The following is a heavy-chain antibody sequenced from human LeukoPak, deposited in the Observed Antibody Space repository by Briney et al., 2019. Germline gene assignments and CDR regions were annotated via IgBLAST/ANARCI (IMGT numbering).Heavy chain of an antibody. Sequence: SQTLSLTCTVSGGSISSYYWSWIRQPAGKGLEWIGRIYTSGSTNYNPSLKSRVTISVDASKNQFSLKMSSMTAADTAVYYCARAQGYSSGWDFQHWGQGTLVTVSS. J-gene: IGHJ1*01. CDR1: GGSISSYY. CDR2: IYTSGST. V-gene: IGHV4-4*07. CDR3: ARAQGYSSGWDFQH. D-gene: IGHD6-19*01.